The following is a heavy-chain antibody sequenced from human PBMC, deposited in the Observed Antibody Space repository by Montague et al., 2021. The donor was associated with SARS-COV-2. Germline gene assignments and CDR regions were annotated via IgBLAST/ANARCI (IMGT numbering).Heavy chain of an antibody. CDR1: GGSISDYY. CDR3: ARGTGYDYYFDC. V-gene: IGHV4-59*01. CDR2: IYYNTGNT. Sequence: SETLSLTCSVSGGSISDYYWNWIRQPPGKGLEWIGYIYYNTGNTNYNPXRRSRVTISLDTSKNQFSLNLRSVTAADTAPYFCARGTGYDYYFDCWGLGTLVTVSS. D-gene: IGHD5-12*01. J-gene: IGHJ4*02.